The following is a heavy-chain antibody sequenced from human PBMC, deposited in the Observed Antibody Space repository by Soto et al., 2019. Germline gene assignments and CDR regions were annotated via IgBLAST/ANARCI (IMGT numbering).Heavy chain of an antibody. J-gene: IGHJ6*02. CDR3: ARYPNFSPSYHGVDV. CDR1: GVSISSGDYY. Sequence: QVQLQESGPGLVKPSQSVSLTCTVSGVSISSGDYYWSWIRQPPGKGLEWIGYIYYSGNTNYAPSLGSRLTISIDTPRTQFSLHLMSVTAADPAIYYCARYPNFSPSYHGVDVWAKGPRSPSP. V-gene: IGHV4-30-4*01. D-gene: IGHD2-8*01. CDR2: IYYSGNT.